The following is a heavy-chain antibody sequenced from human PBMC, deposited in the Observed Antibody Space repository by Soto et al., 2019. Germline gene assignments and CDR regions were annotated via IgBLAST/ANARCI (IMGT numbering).Heavy chain of an antibody. V-gene: IGHV3-30*18. CDR1: GFTFSSYG. J-gene: IGHJ4*02. CDR3: AKAPNKSGSGPLDY. D-gene: IGHD1-26*01. Sequence: QVQLVESGGGVVQPGRSLRLSCAASGFTFSSYGMHWVRQAPGKGLEWVAVISYDGSNKYYADSVKGRFTISRDNSKNTLYLQMNSLRAEDTAVYYCAKAPNKSGSGPLDYWGQGTLVTVSS. CDR2: ISYDGSNK.